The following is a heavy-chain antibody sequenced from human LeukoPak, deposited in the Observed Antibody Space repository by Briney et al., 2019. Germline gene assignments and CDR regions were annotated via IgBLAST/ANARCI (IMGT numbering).Heavy chain of an antibody. CDR3: ARGSFIASRAYSNYVSVRYFDY. J-gene: IGHJ4*02. CDR1: GGSISIGGYY. D-gene: IGHD4-11*01. CDR2: IYYSGST. Sequence: PSETLSLTCTVCGGSISIGGYYWSWIRQHPGKGLEWIGYIYYSGSTYYNPSLKSRVTISVDTSKNQFSLKLSSVTAADTAVYYCARGSFIASRAYSNYVSVRYFDYWGQGTLVTVSS. V-gene: IGHV4-31*03.